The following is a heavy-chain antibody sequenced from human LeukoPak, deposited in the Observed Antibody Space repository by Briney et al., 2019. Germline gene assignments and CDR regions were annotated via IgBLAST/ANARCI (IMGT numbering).Heavy chain of an antibody. D-gene: IGHD1-26*01. Sequence: TGGSLRLSCVASGFTFSTYALTWARMPQGRGLEWVSSISDRGGSTYYADSVKGRFTISRDNSKNTLYLQMNSLRAEDTAVYYCAKGYRGNYDYWGQGALVTVSS. CDR2: ISDRGGST. J-gene: IGHJ4*02. CDR1: GFTFSTYA. V-gene: IGHV3-23*01. CDR3: AKGYRGNYDY.